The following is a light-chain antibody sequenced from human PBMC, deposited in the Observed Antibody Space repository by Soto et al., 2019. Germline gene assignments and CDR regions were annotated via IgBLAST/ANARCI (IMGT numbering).Light chain of an antibody. CDR2: GVS. J-gene: IGKJ1*01. V-gene: IGKV3-20*01. Sequence: EIMLTQSPGTLSLSPGERATLSCRASQSLRSSYLAWYQQKPGQAPRVLIYGVSNRVAGIPDRFSGSGSGTDFTLTISRLEPEDFAVYYCQQYDGAPRTFGQGTKVDI. CDR1: QSLRSSY. CDR3: QQYDGAPRT.